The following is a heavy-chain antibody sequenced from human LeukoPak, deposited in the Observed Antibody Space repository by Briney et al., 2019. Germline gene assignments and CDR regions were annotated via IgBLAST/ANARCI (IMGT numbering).Heavy chain of an antibody. CDR2: FYASGTT. D-gene: IGHD1-20*01. J-gene: IGHJ4*02. CDR1: GGSFSGYY. V-gene: IGHV4-4*07. CDR3: ARDRARITGTTPTLYFDY. Sequence: SETLSLTCAVYGGSFSGYYWNWIRQPAGRGLEWIGRFYASGTTNTSPSLKSRVTMSVDTSKNQFSLKLSSVTAADTAVYYCARDRARITGTTPTLYFDYWGQGTLVTVSS.